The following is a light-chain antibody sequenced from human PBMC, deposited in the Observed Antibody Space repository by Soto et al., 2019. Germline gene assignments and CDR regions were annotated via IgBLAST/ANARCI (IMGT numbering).Light chain of an antibody. CDR1: SSNIGTNY. J-gene: IGLJ3*02. Sequence: QSVLTQPPSASGTPGQTVTISSSGSSSNIGTNYVSWYQQLPGTAPKLLIYGINQRPSGVPDRFSGSRSGTSASLAISGLRSEDEADYYCAAWDDSLSGVVFGGGTQLTVL. CDR3: AAWDDSLSGVV. V-gene: IGLV1-47*01. CDR2: GIN.